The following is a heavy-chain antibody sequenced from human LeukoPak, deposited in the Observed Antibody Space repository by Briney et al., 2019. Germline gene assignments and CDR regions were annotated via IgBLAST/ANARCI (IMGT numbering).Heavy chain of an antibody. V-gene: IGHV4-30-4*02. J-gene: IGHJ6*02. Sequence: PSETLSLTCTVSGGSISSGDYYWSWIRQPPGKGLEWIGYIYYSGSTYYNPSLKSRVTISVDTSKNQFSLKLSSVTAADTAVYYCARAAKVSSGWYRVYYYGMDVWGQGTTVTVSS. CDR3: ARAAKVSSGWYRVYYYGMDV. CDR1: GGSISSGDYY. CDR2: IYYSGST. D-gene: IGHD6-19*01.